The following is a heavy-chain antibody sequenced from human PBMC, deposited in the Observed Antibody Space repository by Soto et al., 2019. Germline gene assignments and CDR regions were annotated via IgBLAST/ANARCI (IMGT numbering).Heavy chain of an antibody. CDR1: GYTFTSYG. D-gene: IGHD4-17*01. Sequence: QVQLVQSGAEVKKPGASVKVSCKASGYTFTSYGISRVRQAPGQGLEWMGWISAYNGNTNYAPKLQGRVTMTTDTSTSTAYMELRSLRSDDTAVYYCARGTPLYGDYGDFDYWGQGTLVTVSS. CDR2: ISAYNGNT. J-gene: IGHJ4*02. V-gene: IGHV1-18*01. CDR3: ARGTPLYGDYGDFDY.